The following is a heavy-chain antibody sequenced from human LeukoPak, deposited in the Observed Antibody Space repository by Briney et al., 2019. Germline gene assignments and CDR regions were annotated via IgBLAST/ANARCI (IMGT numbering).Heavy chain of an antibody. CDR3: ARVVITETRYYYGMDV. D-gene: IGHD3-22*01. CDR2: VGHSGGT. V-gene: IGHV4-34*01. CDR1: GTSLSGYY. J-gene: IGHJ6*02. Sequence: PSETLSLTCAVYGTSLSGYYWTWIRQTPGKGLEWIGDVGHSGGTNYNPSLKSRVTISIDTSKSHFSLNLTSMTAADTAVYYCARVVITETRYYYGMDVWGQGTTVTVSS.